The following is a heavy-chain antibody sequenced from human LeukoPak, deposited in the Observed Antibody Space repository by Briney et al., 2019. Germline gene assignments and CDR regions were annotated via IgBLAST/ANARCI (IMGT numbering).Heavy chain of an antibody. D-gene: IGHD6-13*01. CDR1: GGSISSGDYY. CDR2: IYYSGST. Sequence: SETLSLTCTVSGGSISSGDYYWGWIRQPPGKGLEWIGYIYYSGSTYYNPSLKSRVTISVDTSKNQFSLKLSSVTAADTAVYYCAREAPWQQGFDYWGQGTLVTVSS. CDR3: AREAPWQQGFDY. V-gene: IGHV4-30-4*08. J-gene: IGHJ4*02.